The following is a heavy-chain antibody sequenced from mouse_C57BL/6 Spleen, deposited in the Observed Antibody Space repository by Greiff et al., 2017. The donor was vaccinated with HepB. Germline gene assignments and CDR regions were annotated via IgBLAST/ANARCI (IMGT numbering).Heavy chain of an antibody. D-gene: IGHD2-3*01. V-gene: IGHV14-2*01. CDR1: GFNIKDYY. CDR2: IDPEDGET. J-gene: IGHJ2*01. CDR3: KGGDGSYFDY. Sequence: EVKLVESGAELLKPGASVKLSCTASGFNIKDYYMHWVKQRTEQGLEWIGRIDPEDGETKYAPKFQGKATITADTSSNTAYLQLSSLTSEDTAVYYCKGGDGSYFDYWGQGTTLTVSS.